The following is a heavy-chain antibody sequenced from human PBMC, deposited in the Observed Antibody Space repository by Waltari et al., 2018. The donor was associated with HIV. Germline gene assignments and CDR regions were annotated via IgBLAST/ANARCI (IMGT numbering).Heavy chain of an antibody. CDR3: ARGYGAHS. Sequence: LMESGGNLVQPGGSLRLSCAASGFSFSGYWMSWVRKAPGKGLEWVANIGQDGSEKHDVDSVKGRFTISRDNAKNSLYLQMNNLRAEDTAVYYCARGYGAHSWGQGTLVTVSS. D-gene: IGHD4-17*01. J-gene: IGHJ4*02. CDR1: GFSFSGYW. CDR2: IGQDGSEK. V-gene: IGHV3-7*01.